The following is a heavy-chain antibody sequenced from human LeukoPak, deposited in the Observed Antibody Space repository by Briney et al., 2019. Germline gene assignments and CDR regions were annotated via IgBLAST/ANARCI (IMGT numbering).Heavy chain of an antibody. CDR2: ISASGGGS. D-gene: IGHD6-13*01. V-gene: IGHV3-23*01. Sequence: AGGSLRLSCAASGFTFSSYAMTWVRQAPGMGLEWVSVISASGGGSYYADSVKDRFTISRDNSKNTLCLQINSLRAEDTAVYFCAKGIAAAGFVDSYFDCWGQGTSVTVSS. CDR1: GFTFSSYA. CDR3: AKGIAAAGFVDSYFDC. J-gene: IGHJ4*02.